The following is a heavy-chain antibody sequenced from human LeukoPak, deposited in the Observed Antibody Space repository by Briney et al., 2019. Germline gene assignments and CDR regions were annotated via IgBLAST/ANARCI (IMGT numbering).Heavy chain of an antibody. V-gene: IGHV3-7*01. CDR1: GFTFSNYY. J-gene: IGHJ4*02. CDR3: ARDREVGATIHDY. D-gene: IGHD1-26*01. CDR2: IKPDGSDK. Sequence: GSLRLSCAAPGFTFSNYYMSWVRQVPGKGLEWVANIKPDGSDKSYVDSVKGRFTISRDNAENSLYLQLNSLRVDDTAVYFCARDREVGATIHDYWGQGTLVTVSS.